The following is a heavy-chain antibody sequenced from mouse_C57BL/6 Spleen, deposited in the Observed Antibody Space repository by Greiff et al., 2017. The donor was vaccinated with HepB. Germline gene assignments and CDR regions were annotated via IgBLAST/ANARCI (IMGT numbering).Heavy chain of an antibody. Sequence: QVQLKESGPELVKPGASVKISCKASGYAFSSSWMNWVKQRPGKGLEWIGRIYPGDGDTNYNGKFKGEATLTADKSSSTAYMQLSSLTSEDSAVYFCARGITTVVDWYFDVWGTGTTVTVSS. CDR2: IYPGDGDT. CDR1: GYAFSSSW. V-gene: IGHV1-82*01. CDR3: ARGITTVVDWYFDV. D-gene: IGHD1-1*01. J-gene: IGHJ1*03.